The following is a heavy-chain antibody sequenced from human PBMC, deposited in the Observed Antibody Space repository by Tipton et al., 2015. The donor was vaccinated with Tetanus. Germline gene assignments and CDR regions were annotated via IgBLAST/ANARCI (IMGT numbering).Heavy chain of an antibody. CDR3: AHFVITFRGVIVTGPPSLDV. J-gene: IGHJ6*02. Sequence: GSLRLSCAASGFTFDDYGMSWVRQAPGKGLEWVSAITGSGDSTYYADSVKGRFTVSRDNSNNTLYLQMNRLRAEDTVVYYCAHFVITFRGVIVTGPPSLDVWGQGAPVSVS. CDR2: ITGSGDST. D-gene: IGHD3-16*02. V-gene: IGHV3-23*01. CDR1: GFTFDDYG.